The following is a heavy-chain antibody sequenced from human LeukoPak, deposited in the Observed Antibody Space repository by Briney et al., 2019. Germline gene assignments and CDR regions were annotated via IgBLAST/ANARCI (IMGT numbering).Heavy chain of an antibody. D-gene: IGHD6-6*01. CDR3: ARHVREWGKGKQLGDYYYMDV. CDR2: IYYSGST. J-gene: IGHJ6*03. CDR1: GGSISSSSYY. V-gene: IGHV4-39*01. Sequence: PSETLSLTCTVSGGSISSSSYYWGWIRQPPGKGLEWIGSIYYSGSTYYNPSLKSRVTISVDTSKNQFSLKLSSVTAADTAVYYCARHVREWGKGKQLGDYYYMDVWGKGTTVTVSS.